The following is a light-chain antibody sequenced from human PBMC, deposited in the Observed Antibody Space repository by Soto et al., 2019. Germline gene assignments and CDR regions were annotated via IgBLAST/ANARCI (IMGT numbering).Light chain of an antibody. CDR3: QKYDSAPFT. J-gene: IGKJ3*01. V-gene: IGKV1-27*01. CDR2: AAS. Sequence: DIVMTQSPSSLSASVGDRVTITCRASQGISNHLAWYQQKPGKVPVLLIYAASTLQSGVPSRFGGRRSGTDFTLTISSLQPEDFATYYCQKYDSAPFTFGPGTTVDLK. CDR1: QGISNH.